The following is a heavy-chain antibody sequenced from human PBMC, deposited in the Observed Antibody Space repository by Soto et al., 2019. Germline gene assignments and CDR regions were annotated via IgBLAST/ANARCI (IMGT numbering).Heavy chain of an antibody. D-gene: IGHD5-12*01. CDR3: ARDHRPGDGYNLCY. CDR2: ISYDGSNK. Sequence: PGGSLRLSCAASGFTFSSYAMNWVRQAPGKGLEWVAVISYDGSNKYYADSVKGRFTISRDNSKNTLYLQMNSLRAEDTAVYYCARDHRPGDGYNLCYWGQGTLVTVSS. J-gene: IGHJ4*02. V-gene: IGHV3-30-3*01. CDR1: GFTFSSYA.